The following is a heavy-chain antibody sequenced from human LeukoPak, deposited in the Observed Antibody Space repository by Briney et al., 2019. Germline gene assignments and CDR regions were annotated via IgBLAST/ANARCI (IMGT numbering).Heavy chain of an antibody. CDR1: GGSISSYY. D-gene: IGHD1-26*01. CDR3: AREAGKEVGAIFNWFDP. Sequence: SETLSLTCTVSGGSISSYYWSWIRQPPGKGLEWIGYIYYSGSTNYNPSLKSRVTISVDTSKNQFSLKLSSVTAADTAVYYCAREAGKEVGAIFNWFDPWGQGTLVTVSS. CDR2: IYYSGST. J-gene: IGHJ5*02. V-gene: IGHV4-59*01.